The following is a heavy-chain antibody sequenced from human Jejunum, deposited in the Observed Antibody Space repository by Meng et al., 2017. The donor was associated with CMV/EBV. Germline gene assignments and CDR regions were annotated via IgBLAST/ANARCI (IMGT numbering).Heavy chain of an antibody. V-gene: IGHV3-11*01. D-gene: IGHD3-22*01. CDR2: ISSRGSTI. CDR1: YA. Sequence: YAMGWRRQAPEKGLEWGSYISSRGSTIYYADSVKGRFTSSRDNAKNSLYLQMNSLRAEDRAVYYCARSKKTFNYDTSGPDAFDIWGQGTMVTVSS. J-gene: IGHJ3*02. CDR3: ARSKKTFNYDTSGPDAFDI.